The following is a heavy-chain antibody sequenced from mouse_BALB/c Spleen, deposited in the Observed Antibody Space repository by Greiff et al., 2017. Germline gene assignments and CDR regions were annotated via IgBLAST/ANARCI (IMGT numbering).Heavy chain of an antibody. D-gene: IGHD2-1*01. Sequence: EVQLQQSGTVLARPGASVKMSCKASGYTFTSYWMHWVKQRPGQGLEWIGAIYPGNSDTSYNQKFKGKAKLTAVTSTSTAYMELSSLTNEDSAVYYCTRKGAYGNWDYYAMDYWGQGTSVTVSS. V-gene: IGHV1-5*01. CDR3: TRKGAYGNWDYYAMDY. CDR1: GYTFTSYW. J-gene: IGHJ4*01. CDR2: IYPGNSDT.